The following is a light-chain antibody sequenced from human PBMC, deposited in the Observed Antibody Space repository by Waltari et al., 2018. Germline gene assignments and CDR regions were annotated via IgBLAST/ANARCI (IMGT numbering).Light chain of an antibody. CDR3: SSYAGSNYV. V-gene: IGLV2-8*01. Sequence: QSALTQPPSASGSPGQSVTISCTGTSSDVGGYNYVSWYQQHPGKAPNPMIYEVSKRPPGVPERLSGSKSGNTASLTVSGLQAEDEADYYCSSYAGSNYVFGTGTKVTVL. CDR1: SSDVGGYNY. CDR2: EVS. J-gene: IGLJ1*01.